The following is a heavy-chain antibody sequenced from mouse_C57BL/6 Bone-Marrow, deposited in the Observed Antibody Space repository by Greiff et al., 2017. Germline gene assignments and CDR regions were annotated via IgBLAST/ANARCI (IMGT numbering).Heavy chain of an antibody. D-gene: IGHD1-1*01. CDR1: GFTFSDYY. J-gene: IGHJ4*01. CDR3: ARHYCSSYFYAIDY. CDR2: INYDGSST. V-gene: IGHV5-16*01. Sequence: EVQLVESEGGLVQPGSSMKLSCTASGFTFSDYYMAWVRQVPEQGLEWVANINYDGSSTYYLDSLKSRFIIPRDNAKNILYLQMSSLKSEDTATYYCARHYCSSYFYAIDYWGQGTSVTVSS.